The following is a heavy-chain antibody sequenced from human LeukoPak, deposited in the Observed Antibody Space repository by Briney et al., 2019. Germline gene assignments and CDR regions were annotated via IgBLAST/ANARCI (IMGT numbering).Heavy chain of an antibody. J-gene: IGHJ4*02. CDR3: AKQDIRSSAWYD. CDR1: GFTFNAYN. CDR2: ISSSSSSI. Sequence: GGSLRLSCAASGFTFNAYNMNWVRQAPGKGLEWVSSISSSSSSIYYADSVKGRFTISRDNAKKSLYLQMNSLRDEDTALYYCAKQDIRSSAWYDWGQGTLVTVSS. V-gene: IGHV3-48*02. D-gene: IGHD6-19*01.